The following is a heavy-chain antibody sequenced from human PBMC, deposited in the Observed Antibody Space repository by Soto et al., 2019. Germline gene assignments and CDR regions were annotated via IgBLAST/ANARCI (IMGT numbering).Heavy chain of an antibody. CDR2: IYYSGST. Sequence: QVQLQESGPGLVKPSQTLSLTCTVSGGSISSGGYYWSWIRQHPGKGLEWIGYIYYSGSTYYNPSPKRRVTISVDTSKNQFSLKLSSVTAADTAVYYCAREVVVAARPNWFEPWGQGTLVTVSS. CDR1: GGSISSGGYY. J-gene: IGHJ5*02. V-gene: IGHV4-31*03. D-gene: IGHD2-15*01. CDR3: AREVVVAARPNWFEP.